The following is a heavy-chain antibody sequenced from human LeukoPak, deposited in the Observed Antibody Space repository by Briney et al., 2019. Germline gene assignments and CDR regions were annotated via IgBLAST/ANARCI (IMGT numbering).Heavy chain of an antibody. J-gene: IGHJ6*02. V-gene: IGHV3-33*08. Sequence: PAGSLTLSCTASGFTFSSYGMHWVRQAPGKGLDRVAVRCYDGSNKYYADSVKGRLTISRHNSTNTLYLQMNSLRAEDTAAYYCARGAQEGAARRGYYYGMDVWGQGTTVSVSS. CDR2: RCYDGSNK. CDR1: GFTFSSYG. CDR3: ARGAQEGAARRGYYYGMDV. D-gene: IGHD6-6*01.